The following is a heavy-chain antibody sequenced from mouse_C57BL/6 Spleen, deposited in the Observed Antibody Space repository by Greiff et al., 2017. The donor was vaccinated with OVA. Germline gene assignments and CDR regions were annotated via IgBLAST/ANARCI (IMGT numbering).Heavy chain of an antibody. D-gene: IGHD2-5*01. CDR3: ARNYDSNYNFDY. Sequence: VQLQQPGAELVKPGASVKLSCKASGYTFTSYWMQWVKQRPGQGLEWIGEIDPSDSYTNYNQKFKGKATLTVDTSSSTAYMQLSSLTSEDSAVYYCARNYDSNYNFDYWGQGTTLTVSS. V-gene: IGHV1-50*01. J-gene: IGHJ2*01. CDR2: IDPSDSYT. CDR1: GYTFTSYW.